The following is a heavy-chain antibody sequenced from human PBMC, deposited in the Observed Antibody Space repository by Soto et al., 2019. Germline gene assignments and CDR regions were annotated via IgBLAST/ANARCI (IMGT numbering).Heavy chain of an antibody. CDR2: ISYDGSNK. D-gene: IGHD3-3*01. V-gene: IGHV3-30*18. CDR1: GFTFSSYG. CDR3: AKDTHDFWSGYYSDY. Sequence: GFTFSSYGMHWVRQAPGKGLEWVAVISYDGSNKYYADSVKGRFTISRDNSKNTLYLQMNSLRAEDTAVYYCAKDTHDFWSGYYSDYWGQGTLVTVS. J-gene: IGHJ4*02.